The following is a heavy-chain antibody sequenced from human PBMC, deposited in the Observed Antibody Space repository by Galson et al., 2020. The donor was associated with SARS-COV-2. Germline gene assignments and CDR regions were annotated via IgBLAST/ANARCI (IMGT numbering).Heavy chain of an antibody. CDR1: GFSLSSSGVG. V-gene: IGHV2-5*02. CDR2: IYWDDDK. Sequence: SGPTLVKPTQTLTLTCTFSGFSLSSSGVGVAWIRQPTGKALEWLALIYWDDDKRYSPSLRSRLTITKDTSKNQVVLTLTNMDPVDTATYYCAHKVAVAGLNYWGQGTLVTVSS. J-gene: IGHJ4*02. D-gene: IGHD6-19*01. CDR3: AHKVAVAGLNY.